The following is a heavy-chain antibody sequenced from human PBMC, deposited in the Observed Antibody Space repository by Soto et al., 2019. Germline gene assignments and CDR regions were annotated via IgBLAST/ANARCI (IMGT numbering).Heavy chain of an antibody. Sequence: PGGSLRLSCAASGFTFSSYWMSWVRQAPGKGLEGVANINQDGSEKYYVYSVKVRFTISIDNSNNSLYLQMNSLRAEDTAVYYCPRDIRSTYYDILTGYYYIYGMDXWGQGTSVTVS. J-gene: IGHJ6*02. V-gene: IGHV3-7*03. D-gene: IGHD3-9*01. CDR1: GFTFSSYW. CDR3: PRDIRSTYYDILTGYYYIYGMDX. CDR2: INQDGSEK.